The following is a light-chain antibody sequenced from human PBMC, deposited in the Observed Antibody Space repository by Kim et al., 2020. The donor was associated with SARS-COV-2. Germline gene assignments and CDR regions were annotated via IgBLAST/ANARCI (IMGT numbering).Light chain of an antibody. J-gene: IGKJ1*01. CDR2: GAS. Sequence: DIQMTQSPSSLSASVGDRVTITCRASQDISNSLAWYQQKPGKVPKLLIYGASTLQSGVPSSFSGSGSGTDFTLTISGLQPEDVASYYCQQHNNAPLTFGQGTKVDIK. V-gene: IGKV1-27*01. CDR1: QDISNS. CDR3: QQHNNAPLT.